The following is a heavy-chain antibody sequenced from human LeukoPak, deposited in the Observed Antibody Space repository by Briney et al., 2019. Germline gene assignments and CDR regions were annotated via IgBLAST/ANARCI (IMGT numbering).Heavy chain of an antibody. CDR1: GGTFSSYA. CDR2: IIPIFGTA. V-gene: IGHV1-69*13. Sequence: GASVTVSCKASGGTFSSYAISWVRQAPGQGLVWMGGIIPIFGTANYAQKFQGRVTITADESTSTAYMELSSLRSEDTAVYYCASRLSNYYYYGMDVWGQGTTVTVSS. J-gene: IGHJ6*02. CDR3: ASRLSNYYYYGMDV.